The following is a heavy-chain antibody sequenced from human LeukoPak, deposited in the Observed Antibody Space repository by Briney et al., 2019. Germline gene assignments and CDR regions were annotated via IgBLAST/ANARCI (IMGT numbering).Heavy chain of an antibody. J-gene: IGHJ4*02. D-gene: IGHD5-18*01. V-gene: IGHV4-30-2*01. CDR2: IYHSGST. CDR1: GGSISSGGYS. Sequence: SQTLSLTCAVSGGSISSGGYSWSWIRQPPGKGLEWIGYIYHSGSTYYNPSLKSRVTISVDRSKNQFSLKLSSVTAADTAVYYCARDRGTAMVLDYWGQGTLVTVSS. CDR3: ARDRGTAMVLDY.